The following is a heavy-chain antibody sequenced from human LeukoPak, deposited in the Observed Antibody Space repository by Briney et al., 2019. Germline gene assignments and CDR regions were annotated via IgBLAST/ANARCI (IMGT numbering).Heavy chain of an antibody. V-gene: IGHV4-4*07. Sequence: SETLSLTCTVSGGSFNNYYWNWIRQPAGKGLEWIGRIYSSGSTDYNTSLKSRVTMSVDTSKNQFSLKLSSVTAADTAVYYCARPRYYYYYYMDVWGKGTTVTVSS. CDR3: ARPRYYYYYYMDV. J-gene: IGHJ6*03. CDR2: IYSSGST. CDR1: GGSFNNYY.